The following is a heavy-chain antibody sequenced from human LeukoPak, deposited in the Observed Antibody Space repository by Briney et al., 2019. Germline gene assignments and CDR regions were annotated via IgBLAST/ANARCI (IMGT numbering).Heavy chain of an antibody. CDR2: ISSSSSTI. CDR3: ARDFVVGASPIRRYYYYYYMDV. D-gene: IGHD2-15*01. J-gene: IGHJ6*03. Sequence: EAGGSLRLSCAASGFTFSSYSMNWVRQAPGKGLEWVSYISSSSSTIYYVDSVKGRFTISRDNAKNSLYLQMNSLRAEDTAVYYCARDFVVGASPIRRYYYYYYMDVWGKGTTVTVSS. V-gene: IGHV3-48*01. CDR1: GFTFSSYS.